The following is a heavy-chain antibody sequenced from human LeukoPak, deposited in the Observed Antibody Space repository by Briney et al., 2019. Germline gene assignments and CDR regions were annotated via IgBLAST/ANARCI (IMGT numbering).Heavy chain of an antibody. J-gene: IGHJ6*03. CDR3: ARITMGEPYYYYYQYMDV. D-gene: IGHD1-1*01. V-gene: IGHV4-28*05. Sequence: SETLSLTCAVPGSSISSSYWWGWIRQSPGKGLEWIGKIYYGGSINYNPSLESRVTMSVDMSRNQFSLKLTSVTAVDTAMYFCARITMGEPYYYYYQYMDVWGKGTTVTVSS. CDR2: IYYGGSI. CDR1: GSSISSSYW.